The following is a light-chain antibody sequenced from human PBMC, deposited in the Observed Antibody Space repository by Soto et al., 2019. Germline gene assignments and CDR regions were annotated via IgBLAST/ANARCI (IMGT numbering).Light chain of an antibody. CDR2: AAS. Sequence: DIQMTQSPSSLSASVGDRVTITCRASQSISSYLNWYQQKPGKAPKLLIYAASSLQSGVPSRFRGSGSGTDFTLSISSLEPEDFAVYYCQQRTDRPPWTFGQGTKVDIK. CDR3: QQRTDRPPWT. CDR1: QSISSY. J-gene: IGKJ1*01. V-gene: IGKV1-39*01.